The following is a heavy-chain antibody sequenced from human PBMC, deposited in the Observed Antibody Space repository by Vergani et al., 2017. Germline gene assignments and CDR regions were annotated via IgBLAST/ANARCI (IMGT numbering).Heavy chain of an antibody. CDR1: GFTFSGSA. CDR3: TRHGSYYDSSGYYSADY. J-gene: IGHJ4*02. CDR2: IRSKANSYAT. Sequence: EVQLVESGGGLVQPGGSLKLSCAASGFTFSGSAMHWVRQASGKGLEWVGRIRSKANSYATAYAASVKGRFTISRDDSKNTAYLQMNSLKTEDTDVYYCTRHGSYYDSSGYYSADYWGQGTLVTVSS. V-gene: IGHV3-73*02. D-gene: IGHD3-22*01.